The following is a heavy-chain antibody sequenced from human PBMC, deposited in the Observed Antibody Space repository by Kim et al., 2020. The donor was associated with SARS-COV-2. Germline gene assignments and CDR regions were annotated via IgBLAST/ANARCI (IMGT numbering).Heavy chain of an antibody. CDR2: ISSSSSYT. J-gene: IGHJ3*02. CDR3: AREAVAAHALGYCSSTSCDAFDI. D-gene: IGHD2-2*01. CDR1: GFTFSDYY. V-gene: IGHV3-11*06. Sequence: GGSLRLSCAASGFTFSDYYMSWIRQAPGKGLEWVSYISSSSSYTNYADSVKGRFTISRDNAKNSLYLQMNSLRAEDTAVYYCAREAVAAHALGYCSSTSCDAFDIWGQGTMVTVSS.